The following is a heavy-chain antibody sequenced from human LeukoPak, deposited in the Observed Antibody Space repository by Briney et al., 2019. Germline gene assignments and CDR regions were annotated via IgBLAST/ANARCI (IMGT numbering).Heavy chain of an antibody. D-gene: IGHD3-22*01. J-gene: IGHJ4*02. CDR2: IYYSGST. V-gene: IGHV4-39*01. Sequence: PSETLSLTCTVSGGSISSSSYYWGWIRQPPGKGLEWIGSIYYSGSTYYNPSLKSRVTISVDTSKNQFSLKLSSVTAADTAVYYCARHSRDRDGSPAFFDYWGQGTLVTVSS. CDR1: GGSISSSSYY. CDR3: ARHSRDRDGSPAFFDY.